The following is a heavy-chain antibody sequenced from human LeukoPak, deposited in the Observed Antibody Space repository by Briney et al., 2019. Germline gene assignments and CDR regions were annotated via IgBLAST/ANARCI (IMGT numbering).Heavy chain of an antibody. CDR1: GYRFTNYW. D-gene: IGHD1-14*01. CDR2: VDPTDSNT. Sequence: ESLKISCKGSGYRFTNYWINWVRQKPGKGLEWMGRVDPTDSNTYYSPSFQGHVTTSVDKFISTAYLQWSSLEASDTAMYYCARRPGIIAPGGGLDVWGQGTTVTVSS. V-gene: IGHV5-10-1*01. CDR3: ARRPGIIAPGGGLDV. J-gene: IGHJ6*02.